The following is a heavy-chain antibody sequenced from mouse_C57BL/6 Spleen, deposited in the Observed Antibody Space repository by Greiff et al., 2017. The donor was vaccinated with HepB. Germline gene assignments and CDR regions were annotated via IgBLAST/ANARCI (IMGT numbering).Heavy chain of an antibody. CDR3: ARGVITTVVAEGYYYAMDY. J-gene: IGHJ4*01. D-gene: IGHD1-1*01. CDR1: GYTFTSYW. V-gene: IGHV1-64*01. CDR2: IHPNSGST. Sequence: QVQLQQPGAELVKPGASVKLSCKASGYTFTSYWMHWVKQRPGQGLEWIGMIHPNSGSTNYNEKFKSKATLTVDKSSSTAYMQLSSLTSEDSAVYYCARGVITTVVAEGYYYAMDYWGQGTSVTVSS.